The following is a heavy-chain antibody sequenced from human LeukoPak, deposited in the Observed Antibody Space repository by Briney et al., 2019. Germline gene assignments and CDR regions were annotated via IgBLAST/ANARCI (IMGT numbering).Heavy chain of an antibody. V-gene: IGHV1-69*06. CDR3: ARDLRTYDSSGYYYDDY. Sequence: ASVKVSCKASGGTFSNYAISWVRQAPGQGLEWMGGIIPIFGTTNYAQKFQGRVTITADKSTNTAYMELSSLRSEDTAVYYCARDLRTYDSSGYYYDDYWGQGTLVTVSS. CDR2: IIPIFGTT. J-gene: IGHJ4*02. CDR1: GGTFSNYA. D-gene: IGHD3-22*01.